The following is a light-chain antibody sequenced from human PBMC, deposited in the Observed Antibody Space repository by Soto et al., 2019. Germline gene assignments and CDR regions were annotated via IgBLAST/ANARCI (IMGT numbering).Light chain of an antibody. V-gene: IGLV2-14*03. CDR1: SSDVGSYDY. J-gene: IGLJ2*01. Sequence: QSALTQPASVSGSPGQSITISCTGTSSDVGSYDYVSWYQQHPGKAPKLIIYDFTIRPSGVSNRFSGSKSGNTASLTISGLQAEDEADYYCSSYTSSSSVVFGGGTKLTVL. CDR3: SSYTSSSSVV. CDR2: DFT.